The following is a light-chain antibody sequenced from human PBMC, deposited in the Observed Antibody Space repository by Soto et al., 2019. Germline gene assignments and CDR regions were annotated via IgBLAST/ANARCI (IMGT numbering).Light chain of an antibody. CDR2: AAS. V-gene: IGKV1-39*01. CDR3: QQSYSTLGT. Sequence: IQMTQSPSSLSASVGDRVIITCRSDHSINNYLNWYQQRPGKVPKLLIYAASTLQSGVPSRFSGSGSGRVFTLTISSLQPEDFATYYCQQSYSTLGTFGRGTRWISN. CDR1: HSINNY. J-gene: IGKJ2*01.